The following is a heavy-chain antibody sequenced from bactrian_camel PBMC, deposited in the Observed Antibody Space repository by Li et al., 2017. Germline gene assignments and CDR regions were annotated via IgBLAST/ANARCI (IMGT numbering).Heavy chain of an antibody. Sequence: VQLVESGGGSVQTGNSLRLSCAASGYTFSTDCVGWFRQAPGKEREGVAVITRIHGGTEYADSVKGRFIISRDSSKMTWSLQMNNLKPEDTAMYYCAPVTGCSLTPWLRDPGNKSGPMNWGQGTQVTVS. CDR3: APVTGCSLTPWLRDPGNKSGPMN. J-gene: IGHJ4*01. CDR2: ITRIHGGT. V-gene: IGHV3S40*01. D-gene: IGHD3*01. CDR1: GYTFSTDC.